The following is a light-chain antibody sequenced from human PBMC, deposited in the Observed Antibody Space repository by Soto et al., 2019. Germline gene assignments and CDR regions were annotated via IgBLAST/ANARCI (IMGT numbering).Light chain of an antibody. CDR2: GAS. Sequence: EIVLTQSPVTLSLSPGEIATLSCSASQSVSSSYLAWYQQKPGQAPRLLIYGASTRATGISARFSGSGSGTEFTLTIGGLQPDDFATYYCQKFNSYPINFGQGTRLEIK. J-gene: IGKJ5*01. CDR1: QSVSSSY. CDR3: QKFNSYPIN. V-gene: IGKV3-20*01.